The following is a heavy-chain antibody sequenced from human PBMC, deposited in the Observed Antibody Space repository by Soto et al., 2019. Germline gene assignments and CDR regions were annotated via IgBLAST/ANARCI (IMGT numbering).Heavy chain of an antibody. D-gene: IGHD3-9*01. CDR2: ISTDNGDT. Sequence: QVQLGQSGAEVKKPGSSVKVSCKASGYTFPNFGISWVRQAPGQGLEWLGWISTDNGDTKYAQKIQARVTLTTDTDTPTVDMELTNLSPADPAVYHCTRDAPYHDILTGYFVNAHWGKAKLVTVSP. V-gene: IGHV1-18*04. J-gene: IGHJ4*02. CDR1: GYTFPNFG. CDR3: TRDAPYHDILTGYFVNAH.